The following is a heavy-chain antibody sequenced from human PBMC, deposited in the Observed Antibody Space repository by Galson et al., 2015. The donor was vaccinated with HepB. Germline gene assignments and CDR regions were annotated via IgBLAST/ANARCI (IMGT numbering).Heavy chain of an antibody. D-gene: IGHD4-11*01. CDR2: IWHDGSNK. V-gene: IGHV3-33*01. CDR1: GFTFRTYG. J-gene: IGHJ4*02. Sequence: SLRLSCAASGFTFRTYGFHWVRQAPGKGLEWVAGIWHDGSNKYYADSVKGRFTISRDDSKNTLYLQMNSLRAEDTAVYYCARELGVTNYYFDYWGQGTLVTVSP. CDR3: ARELGVTNYYFDY.